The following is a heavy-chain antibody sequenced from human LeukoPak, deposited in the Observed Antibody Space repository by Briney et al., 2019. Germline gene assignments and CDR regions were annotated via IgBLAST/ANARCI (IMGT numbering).Heavy chain of an antibody. CDR1: GYTFTGYY. D-gene: IGHD2-8*01. Sequence: GASVTVSCKASGYTFTGYYIHWVRQAPGQGLEWMGWINPKSGGTKYAREFQGRVTMTSDTSISTAYMELSRLRSDDTAVYHCARYGDCSNGVCYFDYWGQGTLVTVSS. J-gene: IGHJ4*02. CDR3: ARYGDCSNGVCYFDY. V-gene: IGHV1-2*02. CDR2: INPKSGGT.